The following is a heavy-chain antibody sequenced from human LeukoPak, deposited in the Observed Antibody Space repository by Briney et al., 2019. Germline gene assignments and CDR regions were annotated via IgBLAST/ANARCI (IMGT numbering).Heavy chain of an antibody. CDR3: ARHGAHYYDSSGYPPEYDFDI. Sequence: SETLSLTCTVSGGSISSYYWSWIRQPPGKGLEWIGYIYYSGSTNYNPSLKSRVTISVDTSKNQFSLKLSSVTAADTAVYYCARHGAHYYDSSGYPPEYDFDIWGQGTMVTVSS. J-gene: IGHJ3*02. D-gene: IGHD3-22*01. CDR1: GGSISSYY. CDR2: IYYSGST. V-gene: IGHV4-59*08.